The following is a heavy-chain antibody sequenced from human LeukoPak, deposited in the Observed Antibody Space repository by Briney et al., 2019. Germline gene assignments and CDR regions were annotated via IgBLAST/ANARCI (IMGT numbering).Heavy chain of an antibody. CDR1: GGTFSSYA. J-gene: IGHJ6*02. Sequence: ASVKVSCKASGGTFSSYAISWVRQAPGQGLEWMGGIIPNSGGTNYAQKFQGRVTMTRDTSISTAYMELSRLRSDDTAVYYCARRVDVWGQGTTVTVSS. V-gene: IGHV1-2*02. CDR2: IIPNSGGT. CDR3: ARRVDV.